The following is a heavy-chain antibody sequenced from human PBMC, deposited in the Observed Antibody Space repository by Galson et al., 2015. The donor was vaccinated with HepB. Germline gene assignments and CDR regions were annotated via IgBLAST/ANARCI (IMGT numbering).Heavy chain of an antibody. CDR2: FDPEDGET. D-gene: IGHD3-22*01. J-gene: IGHJ4*02. CDR1: GSTLTELS. Sequence: SVKVSCKVSGSTLTELSMHWVRQAPGKGPEWMGGFDPEDGETIYAQKFQGRVTMTEDTSTGTAYMELSSLRSEDTAVYYCAYYYDSSGYLTSSYWGQGTLVTVSS. V-gene: IGHV1-24*01. CDR3: AYYYDSSGYLTSSY.